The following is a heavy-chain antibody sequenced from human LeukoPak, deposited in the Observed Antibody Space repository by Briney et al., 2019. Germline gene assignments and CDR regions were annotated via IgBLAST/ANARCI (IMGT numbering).Heavy chain of an antibody. CDR2: INPNNGGT. CDR3: ARDPSSGTHFDY. J-gene: IGHJ4*02. CDR1: GYIFTSFY. D-gene: IGHD1-1*01. V-gene: IGHV1-2*02. Sequence: ASVKVSCKASGYIFTSFYMHWVRQAPGQGLEWMGWINPNNGGTKYARKFQGRVTMTRDTSINTVYMELTRLRSDDTAIYYCARDPSSGTHFDYWGQGTLVTVSS.